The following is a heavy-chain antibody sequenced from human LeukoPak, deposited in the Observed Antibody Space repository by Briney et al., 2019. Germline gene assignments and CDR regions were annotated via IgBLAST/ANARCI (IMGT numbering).Heavy chain of an antibody. D-gene: IGHD3-10*01. CDR3: ARAGYGSGSYYCY. CDR1: GFTFSSYA. CDR2: ISGSGGST. V-gene: IGHV3-23*01. Sequence: GGSLRLSCVVSGFTFSSYAMSWVRQAPGKGLEWVSGISGSGGSTYYADSVKGRFTISRDNAKNTLYLQMNSLRAEDTAVYYCARAGYGSGSYYCYWGQGTLVTVSS. J-gene: IGHJ4*02.